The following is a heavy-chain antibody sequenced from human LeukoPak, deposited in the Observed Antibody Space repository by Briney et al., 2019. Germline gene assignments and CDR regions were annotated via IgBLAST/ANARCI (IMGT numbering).Heavy chain of an antibody. CDR2: IKSKVDGGTT. V-gene: IGHV3-15*07. D-gene: IGHD1-1*01. Sequence: GGSLRLSYAPSGFTFSSAWMHWVRQAPGKGLEWVGRIKSKVDGGTTDYAAPVKGRLTISRDDLENMLYLQMNSQKTEDTAVYYCIADTPPWNPYRLDYWGQGTLVPVSS. J-gene: IGHJ4*02. CDR3: IADTPPWNPYRLDY. CDR1: GFTFSSAW.